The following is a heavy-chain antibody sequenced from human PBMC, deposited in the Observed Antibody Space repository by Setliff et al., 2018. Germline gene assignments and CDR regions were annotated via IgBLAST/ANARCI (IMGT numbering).Heavy chain of an antibody. V-gene: IGHV5-51*01. D-gene: IGHD3-3*01. CDR1: GYSFTSYW. CDR3: ARQIPQRGYYDFWSVPPNWFDP. CDR2: IYPGDSDT. J-gene: IGHJ5*02. Sequence: GESLKISCKGSGYSFTSYWIGWVRQMPGKGLEWMGIIYPGDSDTRYSPSFQGQVTISADKSISTAYLQWSSLKASDTAMYYCARQIPQRGYYDFWSVPPNWFDPWGQGTLVTVSS.